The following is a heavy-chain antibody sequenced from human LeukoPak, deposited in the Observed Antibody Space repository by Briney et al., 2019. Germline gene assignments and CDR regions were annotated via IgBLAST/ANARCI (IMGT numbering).Heavy chain of an antibody. CDR1: GYSFTSYW. Sequence: GESLKISCKGSGYSFTSYWNGWVRQMPGKGLEWMGIIYPGDSDTRYSPSFQGQVTISADKSISTAYLQWSSPKASDTAMYYCARLGGITMVRGVIHDGMDVWGQGTTVTVSS. J-gene: IGHJ6*02. V-gene: IGHV5-51*01. CDR2: IYPGDSDT. D-gene: IGHD3-10*01. CDR3: ARLGGITMVRGVIHDGMDV.